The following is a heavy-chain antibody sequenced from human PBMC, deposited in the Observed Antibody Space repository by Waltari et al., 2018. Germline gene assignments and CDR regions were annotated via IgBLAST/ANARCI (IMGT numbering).Heavy chain of an antibody. CDR3: ASLSSSWYDY. CDR1: GLTFSSYS. Sequence: EVQLVESGGGLVKPGGSLRLSCAASGLTFSSYSMNWVRQAPGKGLEWVSSISSSSSYIYYADSVKGRFTISRDNAKNSLYLQMNSLRAEDTAVYYCASLSSSWYDYWGQGTLVTVSS. J-gene: IGHJ4*02. CDR2: ISSSSSYI. V-gene: IGHV3-21*01. D-gene: IGHD6-13*01.